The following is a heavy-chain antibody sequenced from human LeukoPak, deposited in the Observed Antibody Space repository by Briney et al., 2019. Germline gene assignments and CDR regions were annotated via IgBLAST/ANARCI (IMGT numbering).Heavy chain of an antibody. Sequence: SETLSLTCTVSGDSISSNYWSWIRQPPGKGLEWIGYIYDSWNTKYNPSLKGRVTISGDTSKNLFSLELTSVTAADAAVYYCATCRDEFADYGFTSWGQGFLVTVSS. CDR3: ATCRDEFADYGFTS. V-gene: IGHV4-59*01. CDR2: IYDSWNT. D-gene: IGHD4-17*01. J-gene: IGHJ5*02. CDR1: GDSISSNY.